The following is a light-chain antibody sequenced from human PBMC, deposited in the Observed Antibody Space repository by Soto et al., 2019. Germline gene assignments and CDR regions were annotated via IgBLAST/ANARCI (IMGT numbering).Light chain of an antibody. J-gene: IGLJ2*01. CDR2: EVS. Sequence: QSVLTQPASVSGSPGQSITISCTGTSSDVGGYNYVSWYQQHPGKAPKLMIYEVSNRPSGVSNRFSGSKSGNTASLTISGFQAEDEADYYCSSYTSSSTLVFGGGTKLPVL. CDR1: SSDVGGYNY. CDR3: SSYTSSSTLV. V-gene: IGLV2-14*01.